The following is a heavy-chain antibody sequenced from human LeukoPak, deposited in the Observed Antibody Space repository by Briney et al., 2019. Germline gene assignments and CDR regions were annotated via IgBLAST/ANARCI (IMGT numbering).Heavy chain of an antibody. D-gene: IGHD3-10*01. CDR3: ARDPGGNYFGPGTYFAY. CDR1: GYTFTHYY. CDR2: IDGETGNT. J-gene: IGHJ4*02. Sequence: ASVKVSCKASGYTFTHYYMHWVRQARGQGLEWMGRIDGETGNTRYAQNFQGRVSMTRDTSTSTVYMELSSLRFEDTAVYYCARDPGGNYFGPGTYFAYWGQGALVTVSS. V-gene: IGHV1-46*01.